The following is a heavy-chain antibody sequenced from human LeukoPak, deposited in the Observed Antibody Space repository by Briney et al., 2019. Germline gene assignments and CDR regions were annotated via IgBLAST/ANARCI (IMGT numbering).Heavy chain of an antibody. Sequence: SETLSLTCTVSGGSISSYYWSGIRQPAGKGLEWIGRIYTSGSTNYNPSLKSRVTMSVDTSKNQFSLKLSSVTAADTAVYYCATSMVRGVRYFDYWGQGTLVTVSS. CDR2: IYTSGST. V-gene: IGHV4-4*07. J-gene: IGHJ4*02. D-gene: IGHD3-10*01. CDR1: GGSISSYY. CDR3: ATSMVRGVRYFDY.